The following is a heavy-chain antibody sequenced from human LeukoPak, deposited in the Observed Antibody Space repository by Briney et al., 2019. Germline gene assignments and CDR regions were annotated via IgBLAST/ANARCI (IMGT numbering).Heavy chain of an antibody. Sequence: PGGSLRLSCAASGFTFSNYAMSWVRQAPGKGLEWVSTISSSGGYTYYADSVKGRFTISRDNSKNTLYLQMSSLRAEDTAVYYCAKWDTMTTNYYYYGMDVWGQGTTVTVSS. V-gene: IGHV3-23*01. CDR2: ISSSGGYT. J-gene: IGHJ6*02. CDR3: AKWDTMTTNYYYYGMDV. CDR1: GFTFSNYA. D-gene: IGHD4-17*01.